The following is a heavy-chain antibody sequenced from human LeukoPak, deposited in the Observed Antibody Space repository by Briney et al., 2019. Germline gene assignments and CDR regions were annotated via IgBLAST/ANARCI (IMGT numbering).Heavy chain of an antibody. D-gene: IGHD3-10*01. V-gene: IGHV4-59*08. J-gene: IGHJ4*02. Sequence: PSETLSLTCAAYGGSFSGYYWSWIRQPPGKGLEWIGYIYYSGSTNYNPSLKSRVTISVDTSKNQFSLKLSSVTAADTAVYYCARARGVIIHAWGQGTLVTVSS. CDR3: ARARGVIIHA. CDR2: IYYSGST. CDR1: GGSFSGYY.